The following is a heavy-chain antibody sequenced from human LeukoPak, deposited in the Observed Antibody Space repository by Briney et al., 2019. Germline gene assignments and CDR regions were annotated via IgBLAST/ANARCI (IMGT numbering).Heavy chain of an antibody. V-gene: IGHV3-23*01. CDR3: ATEWLGTS. D-gene: IGHD5-12*01. CDR1: GFTFDSYA. CDR2: ISGSGGNT. Sequence: GGSLRLSCAASGFTFDSYAMSWVRQAPGKGLEWVSAISGSGGNTYLAESVKGRFTISRDNSKNTLNLQMNSLRAEDTAIYYCATEWLGTSWGQRTLVTVSS. J-gene: IGHJ4*02.